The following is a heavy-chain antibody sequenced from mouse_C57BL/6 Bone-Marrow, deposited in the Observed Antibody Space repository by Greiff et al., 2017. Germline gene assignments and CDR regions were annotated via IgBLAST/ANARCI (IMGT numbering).Heavy chain of an antibody. Sequence: EVQRVESGGGLVKPGGSLKLSCAASGFTFSSSAMSWVRQTPEKRLEWVATISAGGSYTYYPDNVKGRFTISRDNANNNLYLQISPLTSQDTAMYYCAIVSSTMITTYVDDWGQGTPLTVPS. J-gene: IGHJ2*01. CDR2: ISAGGSYT. D-gene: IGHD2-4*01. V-gene: IGHV5-4*01. CDR3: AIVSSTMITTYVDD. CDR1: GFTFSSSA.